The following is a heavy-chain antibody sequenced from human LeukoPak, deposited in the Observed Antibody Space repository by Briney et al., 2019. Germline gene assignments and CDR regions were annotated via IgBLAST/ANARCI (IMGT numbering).Heavy chain of an antibody. J-gene: IGHJ6*02. CDR3: ARVSYYYDSSGYDYYYYYGMDV. Sequence: SETPSLTCTVSGGSISSYYWSWIRQPPGKGLEWIGYIYYSGSTNYNPSLKSRVTISVDTSKNQFSLKLSSVTVADTAVYYCARVSYYYDSSGYDYYYYYGMDVWGQGTTVTVSS. D-gene: IGHD3-22*01. CDR2: IYYSGST. CDR1: GGSISSYY. V-gene: IGHV4-59*01.